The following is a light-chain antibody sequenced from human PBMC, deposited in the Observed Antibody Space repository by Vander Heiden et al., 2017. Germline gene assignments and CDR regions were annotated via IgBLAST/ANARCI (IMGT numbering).Light chain of an antibody. CDR2: DAS. V-gene: IGKV3-11*01. J-gene: IGKJ4*01. Sequence: IVLTQSQATLSLSPGERATLSCRASQSVSSYLAWYQQKPGQAPRLLIYDASNRATGIPARFSGSGSGTDFTLTISSLEPEDFAVYYCQQRSNWRGTFGGGTKVEIK. CDR1: QSVSSY. CDR3: QQRSNWRGT.